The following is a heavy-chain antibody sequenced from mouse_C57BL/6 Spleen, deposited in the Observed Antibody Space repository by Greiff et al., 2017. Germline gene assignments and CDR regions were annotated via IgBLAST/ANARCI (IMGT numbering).Heavy chain of an antibody. V-gene: IGHV5-6*02. J-gene: IGHJ4*01. D-gene: IGHD2-3*01. CDR3: ARPDGYYYAMDY. Sequence: VKLMESGGDLVKPGGSLKLSCAASGFTFSSYGMSWVRQTPDKRLEWVATISSGGSYTYYPDSVKGRFTISRDNAKNTLYLQMSSLKSEDTAMYYCARPDGYYYAMDYWGQGTSVTVSS. CDR1: GFTFSSYG. CDR2: ISSGGSYT.